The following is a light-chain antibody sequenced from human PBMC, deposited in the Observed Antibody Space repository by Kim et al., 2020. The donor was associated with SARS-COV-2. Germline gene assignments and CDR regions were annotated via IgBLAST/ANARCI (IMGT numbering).Light chain of an antibody. J-gene: IGLJ2*01. V-gene: IGLV7-46*01. Sequence: PGQTATHTRGSRSGAVTSSHHPYCFQQKPGKAPRTLIYDTSNKPAWTPARLSGSLLGGNAALTLSGALPEDEAEYYCLLYYNGYRIFGGGTQLTVL. CDR2: DTS. CDR3: LLYYNGYRI. CDR1: SGAVTSSHH.